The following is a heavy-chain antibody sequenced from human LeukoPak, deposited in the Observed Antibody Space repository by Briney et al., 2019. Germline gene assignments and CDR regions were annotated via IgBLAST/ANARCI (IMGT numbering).Heavy chain of an antibody. CDR2: INPNSGGT. D-gene: IGHD6-19*01. CDR1: GYTFTGYY. CDR3: ARVELGYSSGSDY. Sequence: GASVKVSCKASGYTFTGYYMHWVRQAPGQGLEWMGWINPNSGGTNYAQKFQGRVTMTRDTSISTAYMELSRLRSDDTAVYYCARVELGYSSGSDYWGQGTLVTVSS. J-gene: IGHJ4*02. V-gene: IGHV1-2*02.